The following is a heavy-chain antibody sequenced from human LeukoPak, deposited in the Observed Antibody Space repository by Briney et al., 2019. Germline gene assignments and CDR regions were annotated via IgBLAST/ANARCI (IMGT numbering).Heavy chain of an antibody. D-gene: IGHD3-10*01. Sequence: SETLSLTCAVYGGSFSGYYWSWIRQPPGKGLEWIGEINHSGSTNYNPSLKSRVTISVDTSKNQFSLKLSSVTAADTAVYYCAREAGTSITMVRGVPFDYWGQGTLVTVSS. CDR1: GGSFSGYY. J-gene: IGHJ4*02. CDR3: AREAGTSITMVRGVPFDY. CDR2: INHSGST. V-gene: IGHV4-34*01.